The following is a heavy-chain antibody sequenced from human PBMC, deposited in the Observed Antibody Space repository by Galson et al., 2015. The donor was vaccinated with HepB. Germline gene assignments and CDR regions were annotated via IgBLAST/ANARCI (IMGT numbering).Heavy chain of an antibody. CDR1: GFTFSSYG. CDR3: TTAYFQP. Sequence: SLRLSCEASGFTFSSYGINWVRQAPGKGLEWVAVIWYDGSNKYYANSVKGRFTITRDNSKNTLYLQMNSLKTEDTAVYYCTTAYFQPWGQGTLVTVSS. V-gene: IGHV3-33*08. J-gene: IGHJ1*01. CDR2: IWYDGSNK.